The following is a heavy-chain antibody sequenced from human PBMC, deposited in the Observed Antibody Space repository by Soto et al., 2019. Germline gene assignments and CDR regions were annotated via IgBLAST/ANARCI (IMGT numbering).Heavy chain of an antibody. D-gene: IGHD3-22*01. CDR3: ARVVYYDSSGSHYYFDY. CDR1: GGSISSGGYY. CDR2: IYYSGST. V-gene: IGHV4-31*03. J-gene: IGHJ4*02. Sequence: SETLSLTCTVSGGSISSGGYYWSWIRQHPGKGLEWIGYIYYSGSTYYNPSLKSRVTISVDTSKNQFSLKLSSVTAADTAVYYCARVVYYDSSGSHYYFDYWGQGTLVTVSS.